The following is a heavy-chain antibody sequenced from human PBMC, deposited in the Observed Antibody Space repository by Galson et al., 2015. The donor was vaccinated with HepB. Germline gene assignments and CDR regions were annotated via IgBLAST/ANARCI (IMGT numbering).Heavy chain of an antibody. Sequence: ETLSLTCSVSHGSINNYYWSWIRQSPGNQLEWIGYIYYNGDTTYNPSLGYRVGMSVDTSVNQVSLWLTSVTAADTAVYYCARHPGRGSVGYAFDLWGQGTLVTVSA. D-gene: IGHD5-12*01. CDR2: IYYNGDT. CDR1: HGSINNYY. J-gene: IGHJ4*02. CDR3: ARHPGRGSVGYAFDL. V-gene: IGHV4-59*08.